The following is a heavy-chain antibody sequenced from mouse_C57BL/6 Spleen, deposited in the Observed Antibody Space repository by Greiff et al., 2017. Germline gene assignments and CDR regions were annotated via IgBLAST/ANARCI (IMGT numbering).Heavy chain of an antibody. CDR1: GYTFTSYW. D-gene: IGHD1-1*01. J-gene: IGHJ3*01. Sequence: QVQLQQPGAELVRPGTSVKLSCKASGYTFTSYWMHWVKQRPGQGLEWIGVIDPSDSYTNYNQKFKGKATVTVDTSSSTAYMQLSSLTSEDSAVYYCARDYYGSRSWFAYWGQGTLVTVSA. CDR3: ARDYYGSRSWFAY. V-gene: IGHV1-59*01. CDR2: IDPSDSYT.